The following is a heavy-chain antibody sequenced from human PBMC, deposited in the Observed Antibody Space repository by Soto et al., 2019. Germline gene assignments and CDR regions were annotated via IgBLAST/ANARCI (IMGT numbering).Heavy chain of an antibody. J-gene: IGHJ5*02. CDR1: GYTFTIYG. D-gene: IGHD2-2*01. CDR2: ISAYNGNT. Sequence: GVSVKVSCKASGYTFTIYGISWVRQAPGQGLEWMGWISAYNGNTNYAQKLQGRVTMTTDTSTSTAYMELRSLRSDDTAVYYCARDSLAHCSSTSCYGVEGFDPWGQGTLVTVSS. V-gene: IGHV1-18*01. CDR3: ARDSLAHCSSTSCYGVEGFDP.